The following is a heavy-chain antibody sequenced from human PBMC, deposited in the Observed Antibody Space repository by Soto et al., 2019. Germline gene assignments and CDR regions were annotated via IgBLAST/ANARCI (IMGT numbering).Heavy chain of an antibody. V-gene: IGHV3-11*01. J-gene: IGHJ4*02. D-gene: IGHD4-17*01. CDR3: ASDSYGVDLGY. CDR1: GFTFSDYY. CDR2: ISRGGSVI. Sequence: QVQLVESGGDLVRPGGSLRLSCAVSGFTFSDYYMSWIRQAQGKGLEWVSYISRGGSVIYYADSVKGRFTISRDDAKNSLYLQMNSLRAEDTAVYYCASDSYGVDLGYWGQGTLVTVSS.